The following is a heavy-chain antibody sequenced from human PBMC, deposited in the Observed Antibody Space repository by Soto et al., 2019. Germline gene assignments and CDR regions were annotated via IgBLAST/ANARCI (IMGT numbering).Heavy chain of an antibody. CDR3: GGHAPYGDIPFDL. J-gene: IGHJ4*02. Sequence: QLQLQESGPRLVKPSETLSLTCTVSGGSISGSISYWGWIRQPPEKGLEWIGSIYSGGATSYSPSLKTRVHLSVDTAQNQFSLNLTSATAADTAVYFSGGHAPYGDIPFDLWGQGALVTVSS. CDR1: GGSISGSISY. D-gene: IGHD4-17*01. V-gene: IGHV4-39*01. CDR2: IYSGGAT.